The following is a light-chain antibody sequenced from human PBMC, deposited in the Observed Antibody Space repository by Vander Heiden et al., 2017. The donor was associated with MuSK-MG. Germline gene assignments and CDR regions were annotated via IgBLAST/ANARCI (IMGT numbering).Light chain of an antibody. CDR1: QSISSY. J-gene: IGKJ2*01. V-gene: IGKV1-39*01. Sequence: DIQMTQPPSSLSASIGDRVTITCRASQSISSYLNWYQQKPGKAPKLLIYAASSLQSGVPSRSSGSGSGTDFTLTISSLQPEDFATYYCQQSYSTPLYTFGQGTKLEIK. CDR3: QQSYSTPLYT. CDR2: AAS.